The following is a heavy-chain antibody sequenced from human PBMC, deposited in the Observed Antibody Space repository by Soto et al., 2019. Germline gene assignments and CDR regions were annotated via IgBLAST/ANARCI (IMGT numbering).Heavy chain of an antibody. Sequence: PSATLSLTCAVYGGSFSGYYWSWIRQPPGKGLEWIGEINHSGSTNYNPSLKSRVTISVDTSKNQFSLKLSSVTAADTAVYYCARGRIAAAGMPGWFDPWGQGTLVTVSS. V-gene: IGHV4-34*01. CDR2: INHSGST. CDR1: GGSFSGYY. J-gene: IGHJ5*02. D-gene: IGHD6-13*01. CDR3: ARGRIAAAGMPGWFDP.